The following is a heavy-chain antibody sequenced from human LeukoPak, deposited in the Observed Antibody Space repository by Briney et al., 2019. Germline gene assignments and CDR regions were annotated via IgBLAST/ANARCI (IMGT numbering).Heavy chain of an antibody. V-gene: IGHV3-64D*09. Sequence: GGSLRLSCSASGFTFSSYAMHWVRQARGKGLEYVSAISSNGGSTYYADSVKGRFTISRDNSKNTLYLQMSSLRAEDTAVYYCVKGSDYYGSGSSNDYWGQGTLVTVSS. D-gene: IGHD3-10*01. CDR3: VKGSDYYGSGSSNDY. CDR2: ISSNGGST. CDR1: GFTFSSYA. J-gene: IGHJ4*02.